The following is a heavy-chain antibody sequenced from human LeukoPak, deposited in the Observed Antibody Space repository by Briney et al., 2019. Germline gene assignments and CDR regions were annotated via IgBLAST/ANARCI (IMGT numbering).Heavy chain of an antibody. D-gene: IGHD6-6*01. CDR1: GFTFSSYA. CDR3: ASAQAARRFLFGY. Sequence: PGGSLRLSCAASGFTFSSYAMSWVRQAPGKGLEWVSAISGSGGSTYYADSVKGRFTISRDNSKNTLYLQMNSLRAEDTAVYYCASAQAARRFLFGYWGQGTLVTVSS. CDR2: ISGSGGST. J-gene: IGHJ4*02. V-gene: IGHV3-23*01.